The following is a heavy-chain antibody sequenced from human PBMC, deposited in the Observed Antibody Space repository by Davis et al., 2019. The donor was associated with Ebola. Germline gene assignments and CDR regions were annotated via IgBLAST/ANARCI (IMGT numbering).Heavy chain of an antibody. CDR3: ARAVEYYYYGMDV. CDR1: GGSISSGGYS. J-gene: IGHJ6*02. V-gene: IGHV4-30-2*05. CDR2: IYYSGST. Sequence: SETLSLTCAVSGGSISSGGYSWSWIRQPPGKGLEWIGYIYYSGSTYYNPSLKSRVTISVDTSTNQFSLKLSSVTAADTAVYYCARAVEYYYYGMDVWGQGTTVTVSS.